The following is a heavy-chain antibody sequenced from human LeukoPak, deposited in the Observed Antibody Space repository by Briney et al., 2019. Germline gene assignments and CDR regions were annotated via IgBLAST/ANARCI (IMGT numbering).Heavy chain of an antibody. CDR1: GFXFSSYW. D-gene: IGHD6-19*01. Sequence: GGSLRLACAASGFXFSSYWIHWVRQAPGKGLVWVSRINSDGSSTSYADSVKGRFTISRDNAKNTLYLQMNSLRAEDTAVYYCARDRIAVAVGWFDPWGQGTLVTVSS. CDR2: INSDGSST. J-gene: IGHJ5*02. V-gene: IGHV3-74*01. CDR3: ARDRIAVAVGWFDP.